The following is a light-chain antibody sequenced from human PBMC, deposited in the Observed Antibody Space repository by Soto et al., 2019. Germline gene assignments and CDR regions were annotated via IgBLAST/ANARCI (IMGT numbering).Light chain of an antibody. CDR2: EVS. CDR1: SSDVGGYNY. J-gene: IGLJ1*01. V-gene: IGLV2-8*01. CDR3: CSFAGGPYV. Sequence: QSVLTQPPSASGSPGQSVTISCTGTSSDVGGYNYVSWYQQHPGKAPKLMIYEVSKRPSGVPDRFSGSKSGYTASLTVSGLQAEDEADYYCCSFAGGPYVFGTGTKLTVL.